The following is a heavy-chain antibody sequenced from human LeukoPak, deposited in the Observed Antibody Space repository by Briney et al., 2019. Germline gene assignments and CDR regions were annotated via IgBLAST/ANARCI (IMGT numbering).Heavy chain of an antibody. V-gene: IGHV4-4*07. J-gene: IGHJ5*02. CDR2: IYTSGST. Sequence: SETLSLTCTVSGGSISSYYWSWIRQPAGEGLEWIGRIYTSGSTNYNPSLKSRVTISVDTSKNQFSLKLSSVTAADTAVYYCALTTVVTGWFDPWGQGTLVTASS. CDR1: GGSISSYY. D-gene: IGHD4-23*01. CDR3: ALTTVVTGWFDP.